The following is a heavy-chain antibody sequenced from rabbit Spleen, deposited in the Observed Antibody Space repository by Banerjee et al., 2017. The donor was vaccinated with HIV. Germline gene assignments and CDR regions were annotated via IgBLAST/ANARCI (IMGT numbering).Heavy chain of an antibody. J-gene: IGHJ4*01. V-gene: IGHV1S45*01. Sequence: QEQLVESGGGLVQPEGSLTLTCTASGFSFSNSYYMCWVRQAPGKGLEWIGCIYTGSSGSTAYASWVNGRFTISKTSSTTVTLQMTSLTAADTASYFCARKSYFDLWGQGTLVTVS. CDR2: IYTGSSGST. CDR3: ARKSYFDL. CDR1: GFSFSNSYY.